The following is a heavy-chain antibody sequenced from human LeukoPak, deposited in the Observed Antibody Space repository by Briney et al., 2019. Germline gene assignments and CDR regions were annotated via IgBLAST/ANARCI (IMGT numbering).Heavy chain of an antibody. CDR2: ISGSGGST. J-gene: IGHJ4*02. V-gene: IGHV3-23*01. D-gene: IGHD6-13*01. Sequence: GGSLRLSCAVSGFTFSSYWMHWVRQAPGKGLEWVSAISGSGGSTYYADSVKGRFTISRDNSKNTLYLQMNSLRAEDTAVYYCAKVKAIAAAVADYWGQGTLVTVSS. CDR1: GFTFSSYW. CDR3: AKVKAIAAAVADY.